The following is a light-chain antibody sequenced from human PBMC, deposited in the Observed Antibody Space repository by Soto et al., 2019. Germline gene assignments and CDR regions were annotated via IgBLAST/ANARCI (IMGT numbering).Light chain of an antibody. J-gene: IGLJ3*02. Sequence: QSALTQPPSVSGTPGQSVTISCSGTSSNIGSNYVNWYQQLPGTAPKLLIHSNGQRPSGVPDRFSGSKSGTSASLAISGLQSHDEADYYCATWDDSLDAGVFGGGTKLTVL. CDR3: ATWDDSLDAGV. CDR2: SNG. CDR1: SSNIGSNY. V-gene: IGLV1-44*01.